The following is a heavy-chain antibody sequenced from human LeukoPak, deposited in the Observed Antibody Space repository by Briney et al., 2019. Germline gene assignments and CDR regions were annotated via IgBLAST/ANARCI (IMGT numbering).Heavy chain of an antibody. CDR1: GGSISSGSYY. Sequence: SQTLSLTCTVSGGSISSGSYYWSWIRQPAGKGLEWIGRIYTSGSTSYSPSLKSRVTISVDTSKNQFSLKLSSVTAADTAVYYCARGGGTILRATDYWGQGTLVTVSS. D-gene: IGHD3-3*01. J-gene: IGHJ4*02. CDR2: IYTSGST. V-gene: IGHV4-61*02. CDR3: ARGGGTILRATDY.